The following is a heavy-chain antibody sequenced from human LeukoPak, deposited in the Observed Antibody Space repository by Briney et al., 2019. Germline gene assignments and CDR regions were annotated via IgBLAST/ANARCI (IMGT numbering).Heavy chain of an antibody. V-gene: IGHV4-34*01. Sequence: KPSETLSLTCAVYGGSFSGYYWTWIRQPPGKGLEWIGEINQSGSTNYKPSLKSRVTISVDTSKNQFSLMLSSVTAADTAVYYCARREFPLLGPYFFDYWGPGTLVTVSS. D-gene: IGHD7-27*01. J-gene: IGHJ4*02. CDR3: ARREFPLLGPYFFDY. CDR1: GGSFSGYY. CDR2: INQSGST.